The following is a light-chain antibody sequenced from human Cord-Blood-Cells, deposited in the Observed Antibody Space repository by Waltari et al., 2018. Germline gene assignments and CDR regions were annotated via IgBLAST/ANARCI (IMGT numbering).Light chain of an antibody. Sequence: QSALTQPASVSGSPGQSITISCTGTSSDVGGYNYVSWYQQHPGKAPKLMIYEVSNRPSGVSNRFSGSKSGNTASLTLSGLQAEDEADYYCSSYTRSSTWVFGGGTKLTVL. V-gene: IGLV2-14*01. CDR3: SSYTRSSTWV. CDR2: EVS. J-gene: IGLJ3*02. CDR1: SSDVGGYNY.